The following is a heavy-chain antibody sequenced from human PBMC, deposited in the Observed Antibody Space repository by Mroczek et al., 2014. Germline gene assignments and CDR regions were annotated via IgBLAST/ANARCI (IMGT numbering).Heavy chain of an antibody. CDR3: ARSWGGSYRFDY. V-gene: IGHV4-59*01. J-gene: IGHJ4*02. Sequence: QVQLVESGPGLVKPSETLSLTCTVSGGSISSYYWSWIRQPPGKGLEWIGYIYYSGSTNYNPSLKSRVTISVDTSKNQFSLKLSSVTAADTAVYYCARSWGGSYRFDYWGQGTLVTVSS. CDR2: IYYSGST. CDR1: GGSISSYY. D-gene: IGHD1-26*01.